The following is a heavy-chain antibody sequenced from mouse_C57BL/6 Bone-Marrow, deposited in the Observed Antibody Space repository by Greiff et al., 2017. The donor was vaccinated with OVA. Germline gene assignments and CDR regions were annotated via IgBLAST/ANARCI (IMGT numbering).Heavy chain of an antibody. J-gene: IGHJ1*03. D-gene: IGHD2-3*01. CDR3: VRHDVYGYCDV. Sequence: EVHLVESGGGLVQPKGSLKLSCAASGFSFNTYAMNWVRQAPGKGLEWVARIRSKSNNYATYYADSVKDRFTISRDDSESMLYLQMNNLKTEDTAMYYCVRHDVYGYCDVWGTGTTVTVSS. CDR2: IRSKSNNYAT. V-gene: IGHV10-1*01. CDR1: GFSFNTYA.